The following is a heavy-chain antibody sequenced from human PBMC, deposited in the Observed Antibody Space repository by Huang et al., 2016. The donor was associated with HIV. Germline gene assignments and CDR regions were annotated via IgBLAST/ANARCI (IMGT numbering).Heavy chain of an antibody. CDR3: AREGQTWYGKPIAAFEI. Sequence: VQLVQSGAEVKRPGTSVKISCKASGGSFNSLAFNWVRQAPGQGLQYRVGIVPLFSVTNYAEKFRGRLTISADKSTSTVFMELRGLTSEDTAVFFCAREGQTWYGKPIAAFEIWGQGTTVIVSP. CDR2: IVPLFSVT. V-gene: IGHV1-69*10. CDR1: GGSFNSLA. J-gene: IGHJ3*02. D-gene: IGHD6-13*01.